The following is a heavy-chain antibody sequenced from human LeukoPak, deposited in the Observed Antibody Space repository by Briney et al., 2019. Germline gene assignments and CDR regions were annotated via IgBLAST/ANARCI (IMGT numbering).Heavy chain of an antibody. CDR2: IYSGGTT. CDR1: GFTFSSNY. CDR3: ARDRAPPTGWYFDL. D-gene: IGHD3-10*01. V-gene: IGHV3-53*01. Sequence: GGSLRLSCVASGFTFSSNYVSWVRQAPGKGLEWVSIIYSGGTTYYADSVKGRFTISRDNSKNTLYLQMNSLRAEDTAVYYCARDRAPPTGWYFDLWGRGTLVTVSS. J-gene: IGHJ2*01.